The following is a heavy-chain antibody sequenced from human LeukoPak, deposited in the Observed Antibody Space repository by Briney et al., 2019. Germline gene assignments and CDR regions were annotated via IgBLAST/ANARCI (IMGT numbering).Heavy chain of an antibody. CDR2: ISHGGTT. D-gene: IGHD3-10*01. V-gene: IGHV4-38-2*02. CDR1: TYPISTGCF. Sequence: LPETLSLTCRVSTYPISTGCFWGWIRQPPGKGLEWIGSISHGGTTYYNPSLKSRVSISVDSSKNQFSLKVTSVTAADTAVYYCARENPDPYGPDDYWGQGILVTVSS. CDR3: ARENPDPYGPDDY. J-gene: IGHJ4*02.